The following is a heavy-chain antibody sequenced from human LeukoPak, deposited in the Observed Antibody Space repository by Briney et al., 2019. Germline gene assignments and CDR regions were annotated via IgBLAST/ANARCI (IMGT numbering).Heavy chain of an antibody. CDR2: IYGSGST. J-gene: IGHJ4*02. CDR3: AREDALDY. CDR1: GFTVSSNY. D-gene: IGHD3-16*01. Sequence: GGSLRLSCAASGFTVSSNYMTWVRQAPGKGLEWVSVIYGSGSTYYADSVKGRFTISRDNSKNTVYLQMKSLRAEDTAVYYCAREDALDYWGRGTLVTVSS. V-gene: IGHV3-53*01.